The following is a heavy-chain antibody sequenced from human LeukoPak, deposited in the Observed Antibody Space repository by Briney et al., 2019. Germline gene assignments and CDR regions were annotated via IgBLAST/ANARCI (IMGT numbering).Heavy chain of an antibody. V-gene: IGHV1-18*01. CDR1: GYTFTNYG. CDR2: INTGNGDT. Sequence: ASVKVSCKASGYTFTNYGISWVRLAPGQGLEWMGWINTGNGDTNYAQKLQGRVTMTTDTSTSTAYMELRSLRSDDTAVYYCARKAVLRGYFDFWGQGTLVTVSS. J-gene: IGHJ4*02. CDR3: ARKAVLRGYFDF. D-gene: IGHD2-15*01.